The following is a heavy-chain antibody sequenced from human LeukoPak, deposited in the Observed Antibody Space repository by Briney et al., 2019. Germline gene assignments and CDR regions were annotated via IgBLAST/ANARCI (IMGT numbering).Heavy chain of an antibody. J-gene: IGHJ4*02. CDR1: GYTFTSNY. CDR2: IYPRDGST. CDR3: ARDQEGFDY. V-gene: IGHV1-46*01. Sequence: ASVKVSCKASGYTFTSNYIHWVRQAPGQGLEWMGMIYPRDGSTSYAQKFQGRVTVTRDTSTSTVHMELSGLRAEDTAVYYCARDQEGFDYWGQGTLVTVSS.